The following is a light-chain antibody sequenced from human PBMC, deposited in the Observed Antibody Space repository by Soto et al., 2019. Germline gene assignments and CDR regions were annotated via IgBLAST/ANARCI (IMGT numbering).Light chain of an antibody. CDR3: QQTSSTPRT. CDR1: QSISSY. V-gene: IGKV1-39*01. Sequence: DIQMTQSPSSLSASVGDRVTITCRASQSISSYLNWYQQRPGKAPKLLIYAASSLQSGVPSRFSGSGSGTDITLIISSLQPEDFATYYCQQTSSTPRTFGQGTKVEIK. CDR2: AAS. J-gene: IGKJ1*01.